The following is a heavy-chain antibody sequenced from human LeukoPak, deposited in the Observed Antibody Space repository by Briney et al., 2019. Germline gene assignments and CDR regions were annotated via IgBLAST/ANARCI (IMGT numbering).Heavy chain of an antibody. CDR3: ARGAYYYDSSGYYSAHAFDI. CDR1: GGSISSGSYC. CDR2: IYTSGST. Sequence: PSETLSLTCTVSGGSISSGSYCWSWIRQPAGKGLEWIGRIYTSGSTNYNPSLKSRVTISVDTSKNQFSLKLSSVTAADTAVYYCARGAYYYDSSGYYSAHAFDIWGQGTMVTVSS. J-gene: IGHJ3*02. V-gene: IGHV4-61*02. D-gene: IGHD3-22*01.